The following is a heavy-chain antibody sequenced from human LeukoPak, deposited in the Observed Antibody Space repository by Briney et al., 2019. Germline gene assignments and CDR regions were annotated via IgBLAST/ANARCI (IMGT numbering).Heavy chain of an antibody. Sequence: SETLSLTCAVYGGSFSGYYWSWIRQPPGKGLEWIGETNHSGSTNYNPSLKSRVTISVDTSKNQFSLKLSSVTAADTAVYYCARYPPFYYYYYGMDVWGQGTTVTVSS. V-gene: IGHV4-34*01. CDR3: ARYPPFYYYYYGMDV. CDR2: TNHSGST. CDR1: GGSFSGYY. J-gene: IGHJ6*02.